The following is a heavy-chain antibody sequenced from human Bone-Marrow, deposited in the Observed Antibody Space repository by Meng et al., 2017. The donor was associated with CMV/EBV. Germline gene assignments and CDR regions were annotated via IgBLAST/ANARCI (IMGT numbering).Heavy chain of an antibody. J-gene: IGHJ6*02. Sequence: SVMVSCKASGGTFSSNAISWVRQAPGQGLEWLGGIIPICGTANYAQKFQGRVTITTDESTSTAYMELSSLRSEDTAEYYCARDSRGYCGGDCYLDVWGQGTTVTVSS. CDR1: GGTFSSNA. CDR3: ARDSRGYCGGDCYLDV. D-gene: IGHD2-21*01. CDR2: IIPICGTA. V-gene: IGHV1-69*05.